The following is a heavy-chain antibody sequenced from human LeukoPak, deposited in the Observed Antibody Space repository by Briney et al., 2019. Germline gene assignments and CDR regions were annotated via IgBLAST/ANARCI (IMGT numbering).Heavy chain of an antibody. J-gene: IGHJ4*02. Sequence: GGSLRLSCAASGFTVSSNYMSWVRQAPGKGLEWVSVIYSGGSTYYADSVKGRFTISRDNSKNTLYLQMNSLRAEDTAVYYCASGSEVPEFGYWGQGTLVTVSS. D-gene: IGHD1-26*01. CDR2: IYSGGST. CDR3: ASGSEVPEFGY. CDR1: GFTVSSNY. V-gene: IGHV3-66*01.